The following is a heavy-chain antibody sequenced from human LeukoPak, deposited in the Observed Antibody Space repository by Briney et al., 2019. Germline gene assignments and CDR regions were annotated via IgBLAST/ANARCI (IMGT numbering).Heavy chain of an antibody. CDR1: GYTFTSYY. D-gene: IGHD6-13*01. J-gene: IGHJ4*02. Sequence: ASVTVSFKASGYTFTSYYMHWVRQAPGQGLEWMGIINPSGGTTSYAQKFQGTVTMTRDTSTSTVYMELSSLKSEDTAVYYCARGSDYSSSRSDLDYWGQGTLVTVSS. CDR2: INPSGGTT. V-gene: IGHV1-46*01. CDR3: ARGSDYSSSRSDLDY.